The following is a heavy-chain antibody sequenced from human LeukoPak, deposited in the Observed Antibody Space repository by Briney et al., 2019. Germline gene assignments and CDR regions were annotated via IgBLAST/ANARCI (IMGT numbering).Heavy chain of an antibody. J-gene: IGHJ6*02. CDR1: GDSVSSISVA. V-gene: IGHV6-1*01. Sequence: SQTLSLTCAISGDSVSSISVAWNWIRQSPSKGLEWLGRTYYRSKWYYEYAVSVKSRINISPDTSKNQFSLQLTSVTPEDTAVYYCSLARSEYHYGMDVWGQGTTVTVSS. CDR2: TYYRSKWYY. CDR3: SLARSEYHYGMDV.